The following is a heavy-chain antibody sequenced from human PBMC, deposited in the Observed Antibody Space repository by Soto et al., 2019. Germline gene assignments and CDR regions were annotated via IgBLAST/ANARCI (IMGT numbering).Heavy chain of an antibody. D-gene: IGHD2-21*01. CDR2: IFYSGST. CDR3: ARLPTTGDPDLWFVP. V-gene: IGHV4-39*01. J-gene: IGHJ5*02. Sequence: PSETLSLTCNVSGGSIGTSRSYWAWIRQPPGKGLEWLANIFYSGSTYYNPSLASRVTVSVDTSKNEFSLKLRSVTAADTAVYYCARLPTTGDPDLWFVPWGQGTLVTVFS. CDR1: GGSIGTSRSY.